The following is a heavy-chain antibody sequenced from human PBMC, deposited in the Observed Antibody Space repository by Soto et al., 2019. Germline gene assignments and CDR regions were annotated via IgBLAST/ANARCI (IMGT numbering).Heavy chain of an antibody. J-gene: IGHJ4*02. D-gene: IGHD4-17*01. CDR2: IYTSGTT. V-gene: IGHV4-4*07. CDR1: AGAIIGYY. Sequence: SETLSLTCTVSAGAIIGYYCSCIRQPAGKGLEWIGRIYTSGTTNYNPSLKSRVTMSVDTSKNQFSLKLSSVTATDTAVYYCARVTYGDYVDYWGQGTLVTVSS. CDR3: ARVTYGDYVDY.